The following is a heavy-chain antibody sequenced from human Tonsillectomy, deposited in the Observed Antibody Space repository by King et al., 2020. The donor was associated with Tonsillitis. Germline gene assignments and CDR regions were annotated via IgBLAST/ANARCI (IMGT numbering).Heavy chain of an antibody. J-gene: IGHJ4*02. V-gene: IGHV3-23*04. CDR1: GFTFSSYA. CDR3: AEDQPYYYGSGSYYNVRYFDY. Sequence: VQLVESGGGLVQPGGSLRLSCAASGFTFSSYAMSWVRQAPGKGLEWVSAISGSGGSTYYADSVKGRFTISRDNSKNTLYLQMNSLRAEDTAVYYCAEDQPYYYGSGSYYNVRYFDYWGQGTLVTVSS. CDR2: ISGSGGST. D-gene: IGHD3-10*01.